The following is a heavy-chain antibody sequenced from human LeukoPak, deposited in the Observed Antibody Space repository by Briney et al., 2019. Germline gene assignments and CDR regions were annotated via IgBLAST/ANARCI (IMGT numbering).Heavy chain of an antibody. J-gene: IGHJ6*03. Sequence: SQTLSLTCAVSGCFISSGGYSGSWIRQPPGKGLEWIGHIYHSGSTYYNPSLKSRVTISVDRSRNQFFLKMTSVPAGVTAVDYCARHIGGGIEDMDVWGRGTKVTVSS. CDR3: ARHIGGGIEDMDV. CDR1: GCFISSGGYS. D-gene: IGHD3-16*02. V-gene: IGHV4-30-2*01. CDR2: IYHSGST.